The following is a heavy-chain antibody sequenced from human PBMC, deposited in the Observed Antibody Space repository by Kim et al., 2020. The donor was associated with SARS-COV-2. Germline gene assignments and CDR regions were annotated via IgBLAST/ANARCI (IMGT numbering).Heavy chain of an antibody. CDR1: GYTFTSYA. J-gene: IGHJ4*02. CDR3: VFWGSYRYSVDY. V-gene: IGHV1-3*01. CDR2: INAGNGNT. D-gene: IGHD3-16*02. Sequence: ASVKVSCKASGYTFTSYAMHWVRQAPGQRLEWMGWINAGNGNTKYSQKFQGRVTITRDTSASTAYMELSSLRSEDTAVYYCVFWGSYRYSVDYWGQGTLVTVSS.